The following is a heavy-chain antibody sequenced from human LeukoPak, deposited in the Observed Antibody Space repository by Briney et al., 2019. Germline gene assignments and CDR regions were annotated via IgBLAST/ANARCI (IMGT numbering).Heavy chain of an antibody. J-gene: IGHJ4*02. CDR2: IYSGGST. CDR3: ARVRWGANDY. Sequence: PGGSLRLSCAASGFTVSSNYMSWVRQAPGKGLEWVSVIYSGGSTYYADSVKGRFTISRDNSKNTLYLQMNSLRAEDAAVYYCARVRWGANDYWGQGTLVTVSS. D-gene: IGHD4-23*01. V-gene: IGHV3-53*01. CDR1: GFTVSSNY.